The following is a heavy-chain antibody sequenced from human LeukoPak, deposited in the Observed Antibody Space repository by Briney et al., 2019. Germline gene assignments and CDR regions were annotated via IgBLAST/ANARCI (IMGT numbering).Heavy chain of an antibody. V-gene: IGHV4-39*07. CDR2: IYYSGST. Sequence: SETLSLTCTVSGGSISSSYYYWGWIRQPPGKGLEWIGSIYYSGSTYYNPSLKSRVTISVDTSKNQFSLKLSSVTAADTAVYYCARGAVTTDYYYGMDVWGQGTTVTVSS. J-gene: IGHJ6*02. CDR3: ARGAVTTDYYYGMDV. CDR1: GGSISSSYYY. D-gene: IGHD4-11*01.